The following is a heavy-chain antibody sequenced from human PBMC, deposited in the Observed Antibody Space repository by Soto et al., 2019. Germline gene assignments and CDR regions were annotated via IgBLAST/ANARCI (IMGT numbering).Heavy chain of an antibody. CDR2: LDAEDGET. D-gene: IGHD2-2*01. CDR3: ATLPRTIERTPAAIWSFDS. J-gene: IGHJ4*02. CDR1: GYSLSDLS. Sequence: KVSCKVSGYSLSDLSIHWVRQAPGKGLEWMGGLDAEDGETIYAQKLQGRGTMTEDTSTDTAYMELSSLTSEDTAMYYCATLPRTIERTPAAIWSFDSWGQGTLVTVSS. V-gene: IGHV1-24*01.